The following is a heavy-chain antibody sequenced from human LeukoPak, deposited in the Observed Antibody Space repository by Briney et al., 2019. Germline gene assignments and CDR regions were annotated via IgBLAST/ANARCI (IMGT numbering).Heavy chain of an antibody. CDR1: GFTFSDYY. CDR3: ARDPHYYDSSGYYY. V-gene: IGHV3-11*01. Sequence: PGGSLRLSCAASGFTFSDYYMSWIRQAPGKGLEWVSYISSSGSTIYYADSVKGRFTISRDDAKNSLYLQMNSLRAEDTAVYYCARDPHYYDSSGYYYWGQGTLVTVSS. J-gene: IGHJ4*02. CDR2: ISSSGSTI. D-gene: IGHD3-22*01.